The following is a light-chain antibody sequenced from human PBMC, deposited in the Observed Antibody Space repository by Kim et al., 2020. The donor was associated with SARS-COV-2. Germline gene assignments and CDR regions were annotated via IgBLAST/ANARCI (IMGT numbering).Light chain of an antibody. CDR3: TSYTRSITYV. CDR2: GVT. J-gene: IGLJ1*01. Sequence: GQSITISCTGSSSDVGGYNSVSWYQQHPGKAPKLMIYGVTKRPSGVSNRFSGSKSGDTASLTISGLQAEDEADYYCTSYTRSITYVFGNGTKVTVL. CDR1: SSDVGGYNS. V-gene: IGLV2-14*03.